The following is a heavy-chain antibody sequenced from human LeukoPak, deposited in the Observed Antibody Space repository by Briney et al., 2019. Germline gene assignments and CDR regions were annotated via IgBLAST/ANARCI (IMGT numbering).Heavy chain of an antibody. CDR3: ARVSYDILTGLIGFDY. CDR1: GFTFSSYW. CDR2: IKQDGSEK. D-gene: IGHD3-9*01. Sequence: PGGSLRLSCAASGFTFSSYWMSWVRQAPGKGLERVANIKQDGSEKYYVDSVKGRFTISRDNAKNSLCLQMNSLRAEDTAVYYCARVSYDILTGLIGFDYWGQGTLVTVSS. V-gene: IGHV3-7*01. J-gene: IGHJ4*02.